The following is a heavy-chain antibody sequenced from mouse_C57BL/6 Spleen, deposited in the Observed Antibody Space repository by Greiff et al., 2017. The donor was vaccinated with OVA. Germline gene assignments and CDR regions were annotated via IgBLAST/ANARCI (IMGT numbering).Heavy chain of an antibody. CDR3: AVYYGSRFDY. V-gene: IGHV14-2*01. D-gene: IGHD1-1*01. J-gene: IGHJ2*01. Sequence: VQLQQSGAELVKPGASVKLSCTASGFNIKDYYMHWVKQRTEQGLEWIGRIYPEDGETKYTPKFQGKATITADTSSNTAYMQLSSLTSEDADDCYCAVYYGSRFDYWGQGTTLTVSS. CDR1: GFNIKDYY. CDR2: IYPEDGET.